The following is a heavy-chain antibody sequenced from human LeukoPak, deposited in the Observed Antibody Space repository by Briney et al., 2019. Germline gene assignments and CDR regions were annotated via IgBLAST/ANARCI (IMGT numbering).Heavy chain of an antibody. CDR2: ISSSSSAI. CDR3: ARGYTYRPNFDY. D-gene: IGHD5-18*01. CDR1: EFTFSSYA. V-gene: IGHV3-48*02. J-gene: IGHJ4*02. Sequence: PGGSLRLSCAASEFTFSSYAMNWVRQAPGKGLEWVSYISSSSSAIYYADSVKGRFTISRDNAKNSLYPQMNSLRDEDTAVYYCARGYTYRPNFDYWGQGTLVTVSS.